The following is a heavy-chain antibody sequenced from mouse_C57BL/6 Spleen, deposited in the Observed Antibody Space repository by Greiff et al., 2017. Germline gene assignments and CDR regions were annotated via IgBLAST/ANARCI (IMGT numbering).Heavy chain of an antibody. CDR3: VRGDGYHLDY. CDR2: IHPNSGST. D-gene: IGHD2-3*01. Sequence: QVQLQQPGAELVKPGASVKLSCKASGYTFTSYWMHWVKQRPGQGLEWIGMIHPNSGSTNYNEKFKSKATLNVDKSSSTAYMQLSSLTSEDAAVYYWVRGDGYHLDYWGQGTTLTVSS. V-gene: IGHV1-64*01. J-gene: IGHJ2*01. CDR1: GYTFTSYW.